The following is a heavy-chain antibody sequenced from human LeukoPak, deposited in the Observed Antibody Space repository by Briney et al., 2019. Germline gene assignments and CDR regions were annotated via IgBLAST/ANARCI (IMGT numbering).Heavy chain of an antibody. CDR2: ISAYNGNT. J-gene: IGHJ4*02. CDR3: ATRDSSGWYNY. Sequence: ASVKVSCKASGGTFSSYAISWVRQAPGQGLEWMGWISAYNGNTNYAQKLQGRVTMTTDTSTSTAYMELRSLRSDDTAVYYCATRDSSGWYNYWGRGTLVTVSS. CDR1: GGTFSSYA. D-gene: IGHD6-19*01. V-gene: IGHV1-18*01.